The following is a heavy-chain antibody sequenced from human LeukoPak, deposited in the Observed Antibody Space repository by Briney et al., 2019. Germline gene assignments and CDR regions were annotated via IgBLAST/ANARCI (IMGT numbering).Heavy chain of an antibody. V-gene: IGHV3-23*01. CDR3: AKETLVGATTPRAFDI. CDR1: GFTFSSYA. CDR2: ISGSGGST. J-gene: IGHJ3*02. D-gene: IGHD1-26*01. Sequence: PGGSLRLSCAASGFTFSSYAMGWVRQAPGKGLEWVSGISGSGGSTYYADSVKGRFTISRDHSKNTLYLQMNSLRAEDTAVYYCAKETLVGATTPRAFDIWGQGTMVTVSS.